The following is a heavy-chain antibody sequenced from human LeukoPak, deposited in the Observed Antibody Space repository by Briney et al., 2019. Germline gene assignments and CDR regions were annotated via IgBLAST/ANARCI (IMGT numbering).Heavy chain of an antibody. CDR3: ARGDYDSSGYYLDY. CDR2: IYHSGST. J-gene: IGHJ4*02. D-gene: IGHD3-22*01. V-gene: IGHV4-30-2*01. CDR1: GGAISRGGYS. Sequence: SETLSLTCAVSGGAISRGGYSWSWIRQPPGKGLEWIGYIYHSGSTYYNPSLKSRVTISVDRSKNQFSLKLSSVTAADTAVYYCARGDYDSSGYYLDYWGQGTLVTVSS.